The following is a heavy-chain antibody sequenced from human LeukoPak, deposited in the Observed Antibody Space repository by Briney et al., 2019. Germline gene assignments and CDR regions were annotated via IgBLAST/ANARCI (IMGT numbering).Heavy chain of an antibody. CDR3: ARGGGYSYGYYFDY. V-gene: IGHV4-59*01. Sequence: SETLSLTCTVSGGSISSYYWSWIRQPPGKGLEWIGYIYYSGSTNYNPSLKSRVTISVDTSKNQFSLKLSSVTAADTAVYCCARGGGYSYGYYFDYWGQGTLVTVSS. CDR1: GGSISSYY. D-gene: IGHD5-18*01. J-gene: IGHJ4*02. CDR2: IYYSGST.